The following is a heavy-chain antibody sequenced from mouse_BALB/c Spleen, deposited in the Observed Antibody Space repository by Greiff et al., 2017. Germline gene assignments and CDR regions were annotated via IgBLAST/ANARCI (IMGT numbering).Heavy chain of an antibody. J-gene: IGHJ4*01. CDR2: IYPGNSDT. CDR3: TRWDYYGSSYAMDY. Sequence: DVQLQESGTVLARPGASVKMSCKASGYSFTSYWMHWVKQRPGQGLEWIGAIYPGNSDTSYNQKFKGKAKLTAVTSASTAYMELSSLTNEDSAVYYCTRWDYYGSSYAMDYWGQGTSVTVSS. D-gene: IGHD1-1*01. V-gene: IGHV1-5*01. CDR1: GYSFTSYW.